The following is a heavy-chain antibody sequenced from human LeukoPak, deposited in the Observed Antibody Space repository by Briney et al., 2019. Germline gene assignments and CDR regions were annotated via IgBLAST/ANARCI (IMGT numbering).Heavy chain of an antibody. Sequence: GGSVKVSCKASGYTFTSYAMHWVRQAPGQRLEWMGWINTGNGNTQYSQKFQGRVTFTRDTSANTAHMELSSLRSEDTAVYYRASVDYGDYWGQGTLVTVSS. J-gene: IGHJ4*02. CDR1: GYTFTSYA. V-gene: IGHV1-3*04. CDR3: ASVDYGDY. D-gene: IGHD4-17*01. CDR2: INTGNGNT.